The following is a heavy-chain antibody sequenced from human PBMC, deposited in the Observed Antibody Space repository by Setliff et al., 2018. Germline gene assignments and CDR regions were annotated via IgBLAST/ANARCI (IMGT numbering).Heavy chain of an antibody. CDR2: IYYSGST. D-gene: IGHD5-12*01. CDR3: ARLYSGYDNLFGY. CDR1: GGSISSSSYF. J-gene: IGHJ4*02. V-gene: IGHV4-39*07. Sequence: PSETLSLTCTVSGGSISSSSYFWGWIRQPPGKGLEWIGSIYYSGSTYYNPSLKSRVTISVDTSKNQLSLKLSSVTAADTAVYYCARLYSGYDNLFGYWGQGALVTVSS.